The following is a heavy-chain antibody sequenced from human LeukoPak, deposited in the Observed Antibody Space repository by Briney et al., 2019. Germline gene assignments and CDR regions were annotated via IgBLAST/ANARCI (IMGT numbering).Heavy chain of an antibody. CDR2: IGSSGSTV. J-gene: IGHJ3*02. CDR3: ARDTLLYGNSPDAFDI. CDR1: GFTFSTYE. Sequence: PSGGSLKFSFEPSGFTFSTYEMNWVRQAPGKGREWVSYIGSSGSTVYYAVSVKGRFTISRDNAKNSLYLQMNSLRDEDTAVYYCARDTLLYGNSPDAFDIWGQGTMVTVSS. D-gene: IGHD4-23*01. V-gene: IGHV3-48*03.